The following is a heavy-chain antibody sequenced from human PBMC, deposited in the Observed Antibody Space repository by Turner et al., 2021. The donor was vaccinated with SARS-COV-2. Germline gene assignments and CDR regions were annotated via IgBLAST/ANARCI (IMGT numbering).Heavy chain of an antibody. V-gene: IGHV3-64*01. D-gene: IGHD3-10*01. CDR2: IRSNGGST. Sequence: EVQLVESGGGLVQPGGSLRLSFAASGFTFSSYAMHWVRQAPGKGLVYVSAIRSNGGSTYYANSVKGRFTISRDNSKNTLYLQMGSLRAEDMAVYYCAATNYYGSGSSYWGQGTMVTVSS. CDR1: GFTFSSYA. J-gene: IGHJ4*02. CDR3: AATNYYGSGSSY.